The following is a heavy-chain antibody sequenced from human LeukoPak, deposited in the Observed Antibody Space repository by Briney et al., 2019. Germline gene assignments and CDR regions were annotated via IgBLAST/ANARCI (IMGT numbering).Heavy chain of an antibody. J-gene: IGHJ4*02. V-gene: IGHV6-1*01. Sequence: SQTLSLTYAISGDSVSSNNGAWNWIRQSPSRGLEWLGRTYYRSKWYNDYAESLISRITISPVTSKNQFSLQLCSVTPEDTAVYYCARDVGTTGWHTFDYWGQGTLVSVSS. CDR3: ARDVGTTGWHTFDY. CDR2: TYYRSKWYN. CDR1: GDSVSSNNGA. D-gene: IGHD3-9*01.